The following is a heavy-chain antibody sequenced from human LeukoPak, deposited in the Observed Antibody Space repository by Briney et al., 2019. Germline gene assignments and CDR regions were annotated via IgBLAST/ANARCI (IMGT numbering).Heavy chain of an antibody. D-gene: IGHD2-21*01. CDR3: ARLDCISDTCYNY. CDR1: GDSISTDH. V-gene: IGHV4-59*08. Sequence: SETLSLTCIVSGDSISTDHWSWIRQSPGKGLEWIGYINYSGNSEYNPSLKSRVTVSVDRSKNQVSLKMRSVTAADTAVYYCARLDCISDTCYNYWALGALVTVSS. CDR2: INYSGNS. J-gene: IGHJ4*02.